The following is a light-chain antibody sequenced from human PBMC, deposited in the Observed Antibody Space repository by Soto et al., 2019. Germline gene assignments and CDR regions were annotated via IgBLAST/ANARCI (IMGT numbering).Light chain of an antibody. CDR1: QSISDT. J-gene: IGKJ5*01. CDR2: DAS. CDR3: QQRSNWPRIT. V-gene: IGKV3-11*01. Sequence: EIVMTQCPSTLSVAPGATATLSCRASQSISDTLAWYQQKPGQAPRLLISDASNRATGIPARFSGSGSGTDFTLTISSLEPEDFAVYYCQQRSNWPRITFCQGTRLEIK.